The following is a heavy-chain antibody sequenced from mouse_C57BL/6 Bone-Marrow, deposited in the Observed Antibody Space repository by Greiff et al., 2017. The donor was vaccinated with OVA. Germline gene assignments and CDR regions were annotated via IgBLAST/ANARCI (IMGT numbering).Heavy chain of an antibody. CDR3: ARGWLRQD. D-gene: IGHD2-2*01. CDR1: GYTFTSYW. V-gene: IGHV1-59*01. CDR2: IDPSDSYT. Sequence: VQLQQPGAELVRPGTSVKLSCKASGYTFTSYWMHWVKQRPGQGLEWIGVIDPSDSYTNYNQKFKGKAPLTVDTSSSTAYMQLSSLTSEDAAVYYCARGWLRQDWGQGTLVTVSA. J-gene: IGHJ3*01.